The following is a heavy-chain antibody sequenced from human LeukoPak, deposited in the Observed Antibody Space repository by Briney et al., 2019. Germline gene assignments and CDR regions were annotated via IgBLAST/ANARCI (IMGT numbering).Heavy chain of an antibody. CDR3: ARQLRRRGGAFDI. V-gene: IGHV4-34*01. Sequence: NPSETLSFTCAVYGGSFSGYYWSWIRQPPGKGLEWIGEINHSGSTNYNPSLKSRVTISVDTSKNQFSLKLSSVTAADTAVYYCARQLRRRGGAFDIWGQGTMVTVSS. D-gene: IGHD1-7*01. CDR2: INHSGST. J-gene: IGHJ3*02. CDR1: GGSFSGYY.